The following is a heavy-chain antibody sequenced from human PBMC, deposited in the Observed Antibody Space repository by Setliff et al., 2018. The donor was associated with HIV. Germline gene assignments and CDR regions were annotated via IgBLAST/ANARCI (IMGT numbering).Heavy chain of an antibody. Sequence: PSETLSLTCAVPGYSISSGYYWAWIRQPPGKGLEWIGSIYHGGTTYYNPSLKSRSTISEDTSKNQFSLSLSSVTAADTAVYYCVRDPPLTPTDADHPFDIWGQGTMVT. CDR1: GYSISSGYY. D-gene: IGHD2-21*02. CDR3: VRDPPLTPTDADHPFDI. CDR2: IYHGGTT. J-gene: IGHJ3*02. V-gene: IGHV4-38-2*02.